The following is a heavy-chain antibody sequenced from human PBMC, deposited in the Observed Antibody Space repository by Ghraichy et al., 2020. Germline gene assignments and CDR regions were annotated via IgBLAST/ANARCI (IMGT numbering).Heavy chain of an antibody. CDR1: EFSFNRNW. CDR2: INTDGTVT. Sequence: GGSLRLSCAGSEFSFNRNWMHWVRQAPGKGLDWVSRINTDGTVTRYADSVKGRVTISRDNAKKTLYLEMNSLRVEDTAVYYCARDKSFYYAMDVWGQGTTGTVSS. J-gene: IGHJ6*02. V-gene: IGHV3-74*01. D-gene: IGHD3-10*01. CDR3: ARDKSFYYAMDV.